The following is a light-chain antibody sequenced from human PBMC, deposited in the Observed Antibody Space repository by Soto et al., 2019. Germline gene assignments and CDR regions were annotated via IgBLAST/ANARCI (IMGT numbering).Light chain of an antibody. CDR1: SSNIGSDY. CDR2: RND. CDR3: ATWDDSLSGVV. V-gene: IGLV1-47*01. Sequence: QSVLTQPPSTSGTPGQRVTISCSGSSSNIGSDYVHWYQHLPGTAPRLLIYRNDQRPSGVPDRFSGSKSGTSASLAISGLRSEDEGDYYCATWDDSLSGVVFGRGTKLTVL. J-gene: IGLJ2*01.